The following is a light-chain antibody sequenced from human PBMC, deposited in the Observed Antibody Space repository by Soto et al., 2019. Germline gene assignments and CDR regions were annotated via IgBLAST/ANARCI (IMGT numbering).Light chain of an antibody. V-gene: IGKV3-20*01. CDR3: HQYDSWT. CDR1: QSFNSIY. CDR2: GAS. Sequence: EIVLTQSPGPLSLSPGERATLSCRASQSFNSIYLAWYQQKPGQAPRLLIYGASSRATGIPDRFSGSGSGTDFTLTISRLEPEDFAVYYCHQYDSWTFGQGTKVDIK. J-gene: IGKJ1*01.